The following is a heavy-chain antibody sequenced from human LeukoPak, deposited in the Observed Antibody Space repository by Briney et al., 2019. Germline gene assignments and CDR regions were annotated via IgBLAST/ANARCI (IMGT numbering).Heavy chain of an antibody. J-gene: IGHJ3*02. CDR2: MNPNSGNT. V-gene: IGHV1-8*01. Sequence: ASVKVSCKASGYTFTSYDINWVRQATGQGLEWMGWMNPNSGNTGYAQKFQGRVTMTRDTSISTAYMELSRLRSDDTAVYYCALSWRDAFDIWGQGTMVTVSS. CDR3: ALSWRDAFDI. CDR1: GYTFTSYD. D-gene: IGHD5-24*01.